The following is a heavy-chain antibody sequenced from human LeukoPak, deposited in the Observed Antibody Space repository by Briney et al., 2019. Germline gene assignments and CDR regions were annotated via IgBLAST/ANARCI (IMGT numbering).Heavy chain of an antibody. CDR2: ISYDGSNK. Sequence: GGPLRLSCAASGFTFSSYAMHWVRQAPGKGLEWVAVISYDGSNKYYADSVKGRFTISRDNSKNTLYLQMNSLRAEDTAVYYCARGREPNDSWGQGTLVTVSS. J-gene: IGHJ4*02. CDR3: ARGREPNDS. CDR1: GFTFSSYA. V-gene: IGHV3-30*01. D-gene: IGHD1-14*01.